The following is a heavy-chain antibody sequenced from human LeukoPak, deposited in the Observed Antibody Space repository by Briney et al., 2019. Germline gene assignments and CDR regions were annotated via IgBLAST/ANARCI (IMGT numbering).Heavy chain of an antibody. D-gene: IGHD6-19*01. J-gene: IGHJ4*02. CDR1: GDSISTYY. V-gene: IGHV4-59*01. CDR2: IYYSGST. Sequence: SETLSLTCTVSGDSISTYYWSWIRQPPGKGLEWIGYIYYSGSTNYNPSLKSRVTISVDTSKNQFSLKLSSVTAADTAVYYCARGTFRIAVAGLGVWGQGTLVTVSS. CDR3: ARGTFRIAVAGLGV.